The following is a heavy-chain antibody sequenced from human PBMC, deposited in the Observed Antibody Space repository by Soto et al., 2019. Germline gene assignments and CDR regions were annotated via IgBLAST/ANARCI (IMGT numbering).Heavy chain of an antibody. CDR2: INSDGSMT. V-gene: IGHV3-74*01. Sequence: GGSLRLSCVVSGFTFSHHWMHWVRQAPGKGLVWVSRINSDGSMTGFADSVKGRFTISRDNTQNTVFLHMNSLRAEDTAVYFCARGPFYSSSWYDYWGQGTLVTVSS. J-gene: IGHJ4*02. CDR3: ARGPFYSSSWYDY. CDR1: GFTFSHHW. D-gene: IGHD6-13*01.